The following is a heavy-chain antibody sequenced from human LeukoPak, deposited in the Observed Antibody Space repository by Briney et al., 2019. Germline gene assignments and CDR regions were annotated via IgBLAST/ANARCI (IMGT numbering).Heavy chain of an antibody. CDR2: IRQDGSEK. V-gene: IGHV3-7*03. D-gene: IGHD3-22*01. J-gene: IGHJ4*02. Sequence: GGSLRLSCAASGFTFSSYWMSWVRQAPGKGLEWVANIRQDGSEKFYVDSVKGRFTISRDHAKNSLYLQMNSLRAEDTAVYYCAKDSYYDSSGYYYYWGQGTLVTVSS. CDR3: AKDSYYDSSGYYYY. CDR1: GFTFSSYW.